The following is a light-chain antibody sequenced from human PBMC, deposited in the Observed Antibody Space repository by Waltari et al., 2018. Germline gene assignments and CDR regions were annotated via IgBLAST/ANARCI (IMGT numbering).Light chain of an antibody. CDR2: GTP. V-gene: IGLV1-40*01. Sequence: QSVLTQPPSVSGAPGQRVTISCTGSSSNIGAGYDVHWYQQLPGTAPKLLIYGTPNRPSGVPDRFPGSRAGTSASLAITGLQAEDDADYYCQSYDSSLSGPVFGGGTKLTVL. CDR3: QSYDSSLSGPV. CDR1: SSNIGAGYD. J-gene: IGLJ2*01.